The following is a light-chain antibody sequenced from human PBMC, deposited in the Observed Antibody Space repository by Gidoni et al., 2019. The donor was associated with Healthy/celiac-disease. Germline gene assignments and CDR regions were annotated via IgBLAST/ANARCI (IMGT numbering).Light chain of an antibody. V-gene: IGKV3-11*01. CDR2: DAS. Sequence: EIVLTQSPATLSLSPGASATLSCRASQSVSSYLAWYHQKPGQAPRLLIYDASNRATGIPARFSGSGSGTDFTLTISSLEPEDFAVYYCQQRSNWPITFGQGTRLEIK. CDR3: QQRSNWPIT. CDR1: QSVSSY. J-gene: IGKJ5*01.